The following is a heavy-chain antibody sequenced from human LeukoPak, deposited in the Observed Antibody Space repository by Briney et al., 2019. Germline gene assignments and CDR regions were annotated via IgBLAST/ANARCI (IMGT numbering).Heavy chain of an antibody. CDR2: IIPILGIA. CDR1: GGTFSSYA. V-gene: IGHV1-69*04. J-gene: IGHJ4*02. D-gene: IGHD5-18*01. Sequence: ASVKVSCKASGGTFSSYAISWVRQAPGQGLEWMGRIIPILGIANYAQKFQGRVTITADKSTSTAYMELSSLRSEDTAVYYCAILYSYGTTPDYWGQGTLVTVSS. CDR3: AILYSYGTTPDY.